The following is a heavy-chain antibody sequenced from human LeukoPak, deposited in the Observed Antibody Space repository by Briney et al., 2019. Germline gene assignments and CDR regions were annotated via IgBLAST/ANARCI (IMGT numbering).Heavy chain of an antibody. CDR3: AREGLWGAARDACDI. J-gene: IGHJ3*02. D-gene: IGHD6-6*01. V-gene: IGHV3-48*03. Sequence: PGGSLRLSCAASGFTFSSYEMNWVRQAPGKGLEWVSYISISGSTIYYADSVKGRFTISRDNAKNSLYLQMNSLRVEDTAVYYCAREGLWGAARDACDIWGQGTMVTVSS. CDR2: ISISGSTI. CDR1: GFTFSSYE.